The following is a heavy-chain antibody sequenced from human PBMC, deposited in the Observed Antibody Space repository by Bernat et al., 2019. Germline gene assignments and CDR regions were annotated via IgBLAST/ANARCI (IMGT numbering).Heavy chain of an antibody. CDR2: ISSRSGYT. D-gene: IGHD1-26*01. CDR3: ARDRNGRGYYYYMDV. CDR1: GFTFSDFY. V-gene: IGHV3-11*05. Sequence: QVQLVESGGGLVKPGGSLRLSCEASGFTFSDFYMCWIRQAPGKGLEWVSYISSRSGYTNYADSVKGRFTISRDNAKNSLYLQMNSLRAEDTAVYYCARDRNGRGYYYYMDVWGKGTTVTVSS. J-gene: IGHJ6*03.